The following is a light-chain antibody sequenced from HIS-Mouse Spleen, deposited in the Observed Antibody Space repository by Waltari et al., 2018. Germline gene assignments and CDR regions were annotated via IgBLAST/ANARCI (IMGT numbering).Light chain of an antibody. J-gene: IGLJ3*02. CDR1: SSDVGSYNL. CDR2: GGS. V-gene: IGLV2-23*01. CDR3: CSYAGSSTWV. Sequence: QSALTQPASVSGSPGQSITISCTGTSSDVGSYNLVSWYQQHPGKAPKLRIYGGSKRPSGVSNRFSGSKSGNTASLTISGLQAEDEADYYCCSYAGSSTWVFGGGTKLTVL.